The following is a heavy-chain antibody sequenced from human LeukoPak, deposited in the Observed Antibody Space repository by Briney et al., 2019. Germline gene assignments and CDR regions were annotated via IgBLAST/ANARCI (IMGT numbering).Heavy chain of an antibody. CDR1: GFTFSSYA. J-gene: IGHJ4*02. V-gene: IGHV3-30-3*01. CDR3: ASYGSSTSCDGGFDY. Sequence: GGSLRLSCAASGFTFSSYAMHWVRQAPGKGLEWVAVISYDGSKKYYADSVKGRFTISRDNSKNTLYLQMNSLRAEDPAVYYCASYGSSTSCDGGFDYWGQGTLVTV. CDR2: ISYDGSKK. D-gene: IGHD2-2*01.